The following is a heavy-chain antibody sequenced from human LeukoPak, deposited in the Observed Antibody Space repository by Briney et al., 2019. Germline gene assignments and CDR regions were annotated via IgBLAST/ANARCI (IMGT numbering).Heavy chain of an antibody. CDR1: GFTFSDSA. Sequence: GGSLRLSCAASGFTFSDSAIHWVRQASGKGLEWVGRIRDKGYGHATAYAASVKGRFTLSRDDSRNTAYVQMDSLKTEDTALYYCTTPNEGNWFDPWGQGTLVTVSS. V-gene: IGHV3-73*01. CDR2: IRDKGYGHAT. J-gene: IGHJ5*02. D-gene: IGHD2-8*01. CDR3: TTPNEGNWFDP.